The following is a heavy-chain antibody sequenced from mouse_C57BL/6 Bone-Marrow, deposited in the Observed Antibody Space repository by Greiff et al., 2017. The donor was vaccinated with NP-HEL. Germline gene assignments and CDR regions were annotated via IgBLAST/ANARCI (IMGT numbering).Heavy chain of an antibody. J-gene: IGHJ1*03. V-gene: IGHV1-82*01. CDR2: IYPGDGDT. CDR1: GYAFSSSW. Sequence: QVQLKQSGPELVKPGASVKISCKASGYAFSSSWMNWVKQRPGKGLEWIGRIYPGDGDTNYNGKFKGKATLTADKSSSTAYMQLSSLTSEDSAVYFCALTTVVATRYFDVWGTGTTVTVSS. D-gene: IGHD1-1*01. CDR3: ALTTVVATRYFDV.